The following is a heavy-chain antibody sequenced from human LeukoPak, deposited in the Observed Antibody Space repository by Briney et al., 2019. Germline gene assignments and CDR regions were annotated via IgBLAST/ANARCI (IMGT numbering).Heavy chain of an antibody. J-gene: IGHJ6*02. D-gene: IGHD2-2*01. CDR1: GGSFSGYY. Sequence: PSETLSLTCAVYGGSFSGYYWSWLRQPPGKGLEWIGEINHSGSTNYNPSLKSRVTISVDTSKNQFYLKLSSVTAADTAVYYCARGRRSRSKYQPGGNDYYYYGMDVWGQGTTVTVSS. CDR2: INHSGST. V-gene: IGHV4-34*01. CDR3: ARGRRSRSKYQPGGNDYYYYGMDV.